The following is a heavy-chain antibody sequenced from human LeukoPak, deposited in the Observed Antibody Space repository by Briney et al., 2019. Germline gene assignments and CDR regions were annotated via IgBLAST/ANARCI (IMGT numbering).Heavy chain of an antibody. CDR3: ARTYYYDSSGRDAFDI. J-gene: IGHJ3*02. Sequence: SETLSLTCTVSGGFINGYYWSWIRQPPGKGLEWIGFIYYTGSTNYNPSLKSRVTISVYMSKSQVSLRLSSVTAADTAIYYCARTYYYDSSGRDAFDIWGQGTMVTVSS. CDR1: GGFINGYY. D-gene: IGHD3-22*01. V-gene: IGHV4-59*08. CDR2: IYYTGST.